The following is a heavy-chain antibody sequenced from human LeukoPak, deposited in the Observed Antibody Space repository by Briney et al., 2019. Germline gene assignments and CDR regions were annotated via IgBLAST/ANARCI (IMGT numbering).Heavy chain of an antibody. V-gene: IGHV3-7*01. J-gene: IGHJ4*02. CDR1: GFTFSSYA. CDR3: ARALYTTGWYPDYFDF. Sequence: PGGSLRLSCAASGFTFSSYAMSWVRQAPGKGLEWVANIDRDGNGKYFVDSVKGRFTISRDNAEKSLYLEVNSLRAEDTAVYYCARALYTTGWYPDYFDFWGQGTLVTVSS. CDR2: IDRDGNGK. D-gene: IGHD6-19*01.